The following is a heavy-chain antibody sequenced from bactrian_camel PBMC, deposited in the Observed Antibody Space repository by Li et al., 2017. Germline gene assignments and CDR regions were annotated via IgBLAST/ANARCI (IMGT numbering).Heavy chain of an antibody. CDR2: IYGDAGRT. CDR3: AAGWRQLLATYSGHKCHWYGGNYDY. V-gene: IGHV3S31*01. Sequence: VQLVESGGGSVQAGGSLRLSCAVSVSSANDYCLGWFRQAPPNEREGLATIYGDAGRTDYADSVQGRFTISQDSAKKTLYLQMHNLQPEDAGTYYCAAGWRQLLATYSGHKCHWYGGNYDYWGQGTQVTV. CDR1: VSSANDYC. D-gene: IGHD6*01. J-gene: IGHJ4*01.